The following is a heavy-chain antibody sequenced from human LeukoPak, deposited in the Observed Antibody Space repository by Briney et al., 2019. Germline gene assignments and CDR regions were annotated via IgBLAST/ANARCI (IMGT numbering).Heavy chain of an antibody. J-gene: IGHJ3*02. V-gene: IGHV4-38-2*02. D-gene: IGHD6-13*01. CDR1: GYSISSGYY. Sequence: SETLSLPCTVSGYSISSGYYWGWIRQPPGKGLEWIGSIYHSGSTYYNPSLKSRVTISVDTSKNQLSLKLSSVTAADTAVYYCARASSGLIGQQLVLDAFDIWGQGTMVTVSS. CDR3: ARASSGLIGQQLVLDAFDI. CDR2: IYHSGST.